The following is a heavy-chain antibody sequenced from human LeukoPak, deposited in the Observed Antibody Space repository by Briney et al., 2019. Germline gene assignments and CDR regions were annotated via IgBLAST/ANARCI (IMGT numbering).Heavy chain of an antibody. J-gene: IGHJ2*01. V-gene: IGHV4-39*02. CDR2: IYNSGSGCT. CDR1: GGSISSSGYF. Sequence: PSETLSLTCTVSGGSISSSGYFWGWIRQPPGKGLEWIGSIYNSGSGCTYYNPSLKSRVTISVDTSKNQFSLKLSSVTAADTAVYHCARDKGPYWYFDLWGRGTLVTVSS. CDR3: ARDKGPYWYFDL.